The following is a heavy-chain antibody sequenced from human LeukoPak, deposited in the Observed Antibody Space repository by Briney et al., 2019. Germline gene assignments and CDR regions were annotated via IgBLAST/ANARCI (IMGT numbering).Heavy chain of an antibody. CDR2: IYNFGST. Sequence: PSETLSLTCTVSGGSMSGSISSHYWSWIRQPPGKGLEWIGYIYNFGSTNCNPSLKSRVTISVDTSKNQFSLKLNSVTAEDTAVYYCARGGSGSFDFDIWGQGTMVTVSS. D-gene: IGHD3-10*01. CDR1: GGSMSGSISSHY. V-gene: IGHV4-61*01. J-gene: IGHJ3*02. CDR3: ARGGSGSFDFDI.